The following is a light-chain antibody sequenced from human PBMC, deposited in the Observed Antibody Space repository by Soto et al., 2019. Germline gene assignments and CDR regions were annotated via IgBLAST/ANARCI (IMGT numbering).Light chain of an antibody. J-gene: IGLJ3*02. Sequence: QSALTQPASVSGSPGQSSTISCTGTSSDVGGYNYVSWYQQHPGKAPKLMIYDVTNRPSGVSNRFSGSKSGNTASLTISGLQAEDEADYYCSSYTSSSTPLVFGGGTKVHVL. CDR1: SSDVGGYNY. V-gene: IGLV2-14*01. CDR2: DVT. CDR3: SSYTSSSTPLV.